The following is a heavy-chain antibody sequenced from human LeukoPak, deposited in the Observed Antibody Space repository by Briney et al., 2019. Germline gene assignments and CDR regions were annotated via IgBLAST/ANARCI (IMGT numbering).Heavy chain of an antibody. CDR2: IYYSGST. CDR1: GGSISSYY. CDR3: ARDRVVPAAYFDY. J-gene: IGHJ4*02. V-gene: IGHV4-59*12. D-gene: IGHD2-2*01. Sequence: PSETLSLTCTVSGGSISSYYWSWIRQPPGKGLEWIGYIYYSGSTNYNPSLKSRVTISVDTSKNQFSLKLSSVTAADTAVYYCARDRVVPAAYFDYWGQGTLVTVSS.